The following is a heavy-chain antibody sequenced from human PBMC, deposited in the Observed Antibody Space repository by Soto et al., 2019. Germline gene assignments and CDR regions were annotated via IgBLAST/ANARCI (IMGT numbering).Heavy chain of an antibody. Sequence: GASVKVSCKASGYTFTGYYMHCVRQAPGQGFEWMGWINPNSGGTNYAQKFQGRVTMTRDTSISTAYMELSRLRSDDTAVYYCARALIRDYYDSSGYYSSFDYWGQGTLVTVSS. V-gene: IGHV1-2*02. D-gene: IGHD3-22*01. J-gene: IGHJ4*02. CDR3: ARALIRDYYDSSGYYSSFDY. CDR1: GYTFTGYY. CDR2: INPNSGGT.